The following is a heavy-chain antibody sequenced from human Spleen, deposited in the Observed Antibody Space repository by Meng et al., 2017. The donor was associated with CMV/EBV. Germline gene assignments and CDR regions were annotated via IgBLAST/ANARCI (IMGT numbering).Heavy chain of an antibody. J-gene: IGHJ5*02. Sequence: FAFSSYWMHWVRQAPGKGLVWVSRINSDGSSTSYADSVKGRFTISRDNAKNTLYLQMNSLRAEDTAVYYCARVRRYCGGDCYSGFDPWGQGTLVTVSS. V-gene: IGHV3-74*01. CDR2: INSDGSST. D-gene: IGHD2-21*01. CDR1: FAFSSYW. CDR3: ARVRRYCGGDCYSGFDP.